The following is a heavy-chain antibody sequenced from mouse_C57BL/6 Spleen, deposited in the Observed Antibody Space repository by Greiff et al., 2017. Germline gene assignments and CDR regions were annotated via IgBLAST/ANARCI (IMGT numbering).Heavy chain of an antibody. CDR2: ISSGSSTI. V-gene: IGHV5-17*01. J-gene: IGHJ1*03. Sequence: DVKLQESGGGLVKPGGSLKLSCAASGFTFSDYGMHWVRQAPEKGLEWVAYISSGSSTIYYADTVKGRFTISRDNAKNTLFLQMTSLRSEDTAMYYCARTGSSYWYFDVWGTGTTVTVSS. CDR3: ARTGSSYWYFDV. CDR1: GFTFSDYG. D-gene: IGHD1-1*01.